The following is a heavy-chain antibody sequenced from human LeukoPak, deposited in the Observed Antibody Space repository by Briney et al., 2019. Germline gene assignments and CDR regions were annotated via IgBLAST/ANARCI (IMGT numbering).Heavy chain of an antibody. CDR1: GGSISSSSYY. CDR2: IYYSGST. D-gene: IGHD2-2*01. V-gene: IGHV4-39*01. CDR3: ARQIVVVPAAIFYYYDMDV. J-gene: IGHJ6*03. Sequence: PSETLSLTCTVSGGSISSSSYYWGWMRQPPGKGLEWIGSIYYSGSTYYNPSLKSRVTISVDTSKNQFSLKLSSVTAADTAVYYCARQIVVVPAAIFYYYDMDVWGKGTTVTVSS.